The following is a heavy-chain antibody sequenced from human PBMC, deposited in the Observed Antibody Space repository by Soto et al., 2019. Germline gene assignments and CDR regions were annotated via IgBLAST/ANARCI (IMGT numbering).Heavy chain of an antibody. CDR3: DSLWDIVVVPATPNGMDV. D-gene: IGHD2-2*01. CDR2: IYHSGST. J-gene: IGHJ6*02. V-gene: IGHV4-4*02. Sequence: SETLSLTCAVSGGSISSSNWWSWVRQPPGKGLEWIGEIYHSGSTNYNPSLKSRVTISVDKSKNQFSLKLSSVTAADTAVYYCDSLWDIVVVPATPNGMDVWGQGTTVTVSS. CDR1: GGSISSSNW.